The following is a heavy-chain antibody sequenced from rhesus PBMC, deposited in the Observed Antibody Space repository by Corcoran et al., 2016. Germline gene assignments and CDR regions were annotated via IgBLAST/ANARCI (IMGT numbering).Heavy chain of an antibody. CDR1: GYSFTSYW. Sequence: EVQLVQSGTEVKRPGESLKISCKTSGYSFTSYWISRVRQLSGKGLGWMWAFNAKKMETKYSPYFPGQVTCSADKSSNTAYRHGSSMKASDSDTYYCAKEGNRNSVDVLGRGVLVTVSS. CDR3: AKEGNRNSVDV. CDR2: FNAKKMET. V-gene: IGHV5-2*01. J-gene: IGHJ5-2*02. D-gene: IGHD1-20*01.